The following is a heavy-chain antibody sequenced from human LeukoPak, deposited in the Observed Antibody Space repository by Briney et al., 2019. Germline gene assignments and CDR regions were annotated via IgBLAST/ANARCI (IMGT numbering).Heavy chain of an antibody. V-gene: IGHV4-59*08. J-gene: IGHJ5*02. CDR3: ARRNTIFGVVPPSQWQQVDWFDP. CDR2: IYYSGST. CDR1: GGSISSYY. Sequence: PSETLSLTCTVSGGSISSYYWSWIRQPPGKGLEWIGYIYYSGSTNYNPSLKSRVTISVDTSKNQFSLKLSSVTAADTAVYYCARRNTIFGVVPPSQWQQVDWFDPWGQGTLVTVSS. D-gene: IGHD3-3*01.